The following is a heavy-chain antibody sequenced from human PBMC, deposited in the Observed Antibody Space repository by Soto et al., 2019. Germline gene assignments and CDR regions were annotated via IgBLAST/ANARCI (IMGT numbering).Heavy chain of an antibody. V-gene: IGHV4-34*01. D-gene: IGHD3-22*01. J-gene: IGHJ4*02. CDR3: AGRNGYYSGIDY. Sequence: QVQLQQWGAGLLKPSETLSLTCAVYGESLSGYYWSWIRQTPGKGLEWIGEINHSGGTDYNPSLKSRVPISSDTSKNQLSLRVTSVTAADTAVYYCAGRNGYYSGIDYWGQGTLVPVSS. CDR2: INHSGGT. CDR1: GESLSGYY.